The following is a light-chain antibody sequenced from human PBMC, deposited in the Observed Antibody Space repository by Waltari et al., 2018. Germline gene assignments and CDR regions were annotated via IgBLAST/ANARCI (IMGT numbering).Light chain of an antibody. Sequence: RASLRLTKRYLAWYQQKPGQAPRLPIYGASSRAAGIPDRFTGSGSGTDYTLTISRLEPEDFAVYYCQQYGSSVMYTFGQGTRLEI. V-gene: IGKV3-20*01. CDR2: GAS. CDR1: LRLTKRY. J-gene: IGKJ2*01. CDR3: QQYGSSVMYT.